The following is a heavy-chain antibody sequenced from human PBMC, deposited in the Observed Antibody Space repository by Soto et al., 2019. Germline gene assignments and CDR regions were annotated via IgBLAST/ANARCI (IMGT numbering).Heavy chain of an antibody. V-gene: IGHV1-69*08. Sequence: QVQLVQSGAEVKKPGSSVKVSCKASGGTCSSYTLSWVRQAPGQGLEWMGRIIPILGIANYAQKFQGRVTITADKYTSTAYMELSSLRSEDTAVYYCARDREQCLGEYYFDYWGQGTLVTVSS. D-gene: IGHD6-19*01. CDR1: GGTCSSYT. CDR2: IIPILGIA. J-gene: IGHJ4*02. CDR3: ARDREQCLGEYYFDY.